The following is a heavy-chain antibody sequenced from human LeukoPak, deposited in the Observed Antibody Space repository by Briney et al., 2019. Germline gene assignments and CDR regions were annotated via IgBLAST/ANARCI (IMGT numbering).Heavy chain of an antibody. J-gene: IGHJ3*02. CDR1: GYSFTSYW. Sequence: GEPLKIPCKGSGYSFTSYWSGWVRQMPGKGLEWMGIIYTGDSDTRYSPSFQGQVPISADKSISTAYLQWGSLKASDTALYYGARRDEGASSWPEEAFDIGGQGTMVTVSS. CDR3: ARRDEGASSWPEEAFDI. D-gene: IGHD6-13*01. CDR2: IYTGDSDT. V-gene: IGHV5-51*01.